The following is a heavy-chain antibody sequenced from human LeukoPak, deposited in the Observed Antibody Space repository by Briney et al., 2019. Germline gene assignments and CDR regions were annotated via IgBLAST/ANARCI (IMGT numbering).Heavy chain of an antibody. Sequence: ASVKVSCKASGYTFTSYAMHWVRQAPGQRLEWMGWIDAGNGNTKYSQKFQGRVTITRDTSASTAYMELSSLRSEDTAVYYCARDLNYYDSSGSIGNFFDYWGQGTLVTVSS. V-gene: IGHV1-3*01. CDR2: IDAGNGNT. CDR3: ARDLNYYDSSGSIGNFFDY. D-gene: IGHD3-22*01. CDR1: GYTFTSYA. J-gene: IGHJ4*02.